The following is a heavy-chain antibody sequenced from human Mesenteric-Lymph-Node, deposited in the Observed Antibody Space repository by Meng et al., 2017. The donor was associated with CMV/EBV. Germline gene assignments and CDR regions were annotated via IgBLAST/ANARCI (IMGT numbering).Heavy chain of an antibody. CDR2: VSANGATT. V-gene: IGHV3-23*01. CDR3: AKAHKISIVVIFFDY. J-gene: IGHJ4*02. D-gene: IGHD3-22*01. CDR1: GFTFSSSA. Sequence: GGSLRLSCAASGFTFSSSAMTWVRQAPGKGLEWVSTVSANGATTYYADSVRGRFTISRDNSKNTLYLQMNTLRAEDTAVYYCAKAHKISIVVIFFDYWGQGTLVTVSS.